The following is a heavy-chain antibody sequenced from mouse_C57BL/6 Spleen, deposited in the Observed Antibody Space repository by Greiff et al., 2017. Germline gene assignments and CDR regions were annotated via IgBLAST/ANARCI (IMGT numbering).Heavy chain of an antibody. CDR1: GYSITSGYD. CDR3: AREGLLYFDY. J-gene: IGHJ2*01. CDR2: ISYSGST. Sequence: EVQLQESGPGMVKPSQSLSLTCTVTGYSITSGYDWHWIRHFPGNKLEWMGYISYSGSTNYNPSLKSRISITHDTSKNHFFLKLNSVTTEDTATYYCAREGLLYFDYWGQGTTLTVSS. D-gene: IGHD6-1*01. V-gene: IGHV3-1*01.